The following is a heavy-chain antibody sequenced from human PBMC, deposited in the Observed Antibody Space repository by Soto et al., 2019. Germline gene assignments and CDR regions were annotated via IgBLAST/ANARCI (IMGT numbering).Heavy chain of an antibody. CDR1: GFTFISYA. CDR3: AKEGEYSSGWDNFDY. CDR2: ISGSGGST. D-gene: IGHD6-19*01. V-gene: IGHV3-23*01. J-gene: IGHJ4*02. Sequence: PGGSLRLSCAASGFTFISYAMSWVLQAPWKGLEWVSAISGSGGSTYYANSVKGRFTISRDNSKNTLYLQMNSLRAEDTAVYYCAKEGEYSSGWDNFDYWGQGTLVTVSS.